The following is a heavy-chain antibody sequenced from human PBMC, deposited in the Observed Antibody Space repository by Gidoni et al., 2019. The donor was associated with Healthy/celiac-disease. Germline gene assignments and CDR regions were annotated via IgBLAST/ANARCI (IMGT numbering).Heavy chain of an antibody. CDR1: GYTFTSYY. CDR3: ARDSRRYDFWSGYQKFDP. Sequence: QVQLVQSGAEVKKPGASVKVSCKASGYTFTSYYMHWVRPAPGQGLEWMGRINPSGGSTSYAQKFQGRVTMTRDTSTSTVYMELSSLRSEDTAVYYCARDSRRYDFWSGYQKFDPWGQGTLVTVSS. D-gene: IGHD3-3*01. V-gene: IGHV1-46*03. CDR2: INPSGGST. J-gene: IGHJ5*02.